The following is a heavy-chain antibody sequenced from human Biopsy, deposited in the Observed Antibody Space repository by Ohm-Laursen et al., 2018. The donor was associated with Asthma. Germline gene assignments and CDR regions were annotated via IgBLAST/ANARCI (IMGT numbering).Heavy chain of an antibody. CDR3: ARTYYDFLTGQVNDAFAM. D-gene: IGHD3-9*01. CDR2: INAVIGNT. J-gene: IGHJ3*02. Sequence: SVKVSCKASGYTFISYAIHWVRQAPGQRLEWMGWINAVIGNTKYSQKFQGRVTITRDKSASTAYMELSSLRSEDAAVYYCARTYYDFLTGQVNDAFAMWVQGTMATVAS. CDR1: GYTFISYA. V-gene: IGHV1-3*01.